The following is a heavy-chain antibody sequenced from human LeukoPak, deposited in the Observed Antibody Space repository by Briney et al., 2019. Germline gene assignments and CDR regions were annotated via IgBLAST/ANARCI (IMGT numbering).Heavy chain of an antibody. Sequence: GGSLRLSCAASGFTFSSYSMNWFRQAPGKGLEWVSSISSSSSYIYYADSVKGRFTISRDNAKNSLYLQMNSLRAEDTAVYYCARAEGYDFWSGPNDWGQGTLVTVSS. V-gene: IGHV3-21*01. CDR1: GFTFSSYS. D-gene: IGHD3-3*01. J-gene: IGHJ4*02. CDR2: ISSSSSYI. CDR3: ARAEGYDFWSGPND.